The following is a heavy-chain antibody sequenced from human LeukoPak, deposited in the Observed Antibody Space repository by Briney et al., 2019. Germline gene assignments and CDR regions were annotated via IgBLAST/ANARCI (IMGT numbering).Heavy chain of an antibody. CDR3: ARECCGGQQWLAPAFDYYYYGMDV. J-gene: IGHJ6*04. CDR2: ISAYNGNT. Sequence: ASVKASCKASGYTFTSYGISWVRQAPGQGLEWMGWISAYNGNTDYAQKLQGRVTMTTDTSTSTAYMELRSLRSDDTAVYYCARECCGGQQWLAPAFDYYYYGMDVWGKGTTVTVSS. D-gene: IGHD6-19*01. V-gene: IGHV1-18*04. CDR1: GYTFTSYG.